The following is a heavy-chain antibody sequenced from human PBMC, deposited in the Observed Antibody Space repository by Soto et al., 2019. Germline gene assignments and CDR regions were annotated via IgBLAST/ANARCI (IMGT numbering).Heavy chain of an antibody. V-gene: IGHV3-21*01. CDR3: ARVRGYSYGPFDY. Sequence: LRLSCAASGFTFSSYSMNWVRQAPGKGLEWVSSISSSSSYITYADSVKGRFTISRDNAKNSLYLQMNSLSAEDTAVYYCARVRGYSYGPFDYWGQGTLVTVSS. CDR2: ISSSSSYI. CDR1: GFTFSSYS. J-gene: IGHJ4*02. D-gene: IGHD5-18*01.